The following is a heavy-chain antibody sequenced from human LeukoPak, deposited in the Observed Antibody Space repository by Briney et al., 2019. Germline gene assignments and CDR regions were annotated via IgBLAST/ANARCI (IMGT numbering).Heavy chain of an antibody. CDR2: TYYRSHWVY. V-gene: IGHV6-1*01. CDR1: GVSVSSNNAA. Sequence: SQTLSLTCAISGVSVSSNNAAWNWIRQSPSRGLEWLGRTYYRSHWVYDYAGSVKGRITVNPDTSKNQFSLRLNSVTAADTAVYYCARGSLYSSGYYYPRLLDYWGQGALVTVSP. D-gene: IGHD3-22*01. J-gene: IGHJ4*02. CDR3: ARGSLYSSGYYYPRLLDY.